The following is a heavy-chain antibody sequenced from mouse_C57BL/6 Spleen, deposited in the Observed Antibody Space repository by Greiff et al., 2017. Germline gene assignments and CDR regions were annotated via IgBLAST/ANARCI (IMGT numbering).Heavy chain of an antibody. CDR3: AGIYYYGSSYWYCDV. D-gene: IGHD1-1*01. J-gene: IGHJ1*03. CDR1: GYTFTSYW. CDR2: ICPGSGST. V-gene: IGHV1-55*01. Sequence: QVQLQQPGAELVKPGASVKMSCTASGYTFTSYWITWVKQRPGQGLEWIGVICPGSGSTNYNEKFKSKATLTVDTSSSTAYMQLRSLTSEDSAVYYCAGIYYYGSSYWYCDVWGTGTTVTVSS.